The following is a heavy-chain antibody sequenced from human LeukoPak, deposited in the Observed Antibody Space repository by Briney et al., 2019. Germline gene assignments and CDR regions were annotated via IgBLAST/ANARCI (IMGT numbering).Heavy chain of an antibody. J-gene: IGHJ5*02. Sequence: RGSLRLSCAASGFTFSDYYTSWIRQAPGKGLEWILYISNSGSVSYYADSVKGRFTISRDNAKNSLYMEMNSLSADDTALYYCARDGSPEASINYFDTWGQGTPVTVSS. D-gene: IGHD5-24*01. CDR1: GFTFSDYY. CDR3: ARDGSPEASINYFDT. V-gene: IGHV3-11*04. CDR2: ISNSGSVS.